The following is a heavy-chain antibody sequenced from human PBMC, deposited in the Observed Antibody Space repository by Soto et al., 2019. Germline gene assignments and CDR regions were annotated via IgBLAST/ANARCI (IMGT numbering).Heavy chain of an antibody. CDR3: TRSVNNFYYYGMDV. J-gene: IGHJ6*02. CDR2: ISSSGSVI. V-gene: IGHV3-48*03. D-gene: IGHD3-16*02. Sequence: PGGSLRLSCVASGFTFRSYEMNWVRQAPGKGLEWVSYISSSGSVIKYGDSVKGRFTISRDNAKNSLYLQMNSLRAEDTALYYCTRSVNNFYYYGMDVWGQGTTVTVSS. CDR1: GFTFRSYE.